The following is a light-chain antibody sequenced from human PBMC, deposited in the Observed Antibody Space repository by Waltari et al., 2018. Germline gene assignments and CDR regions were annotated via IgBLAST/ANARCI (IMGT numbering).Light chain of an antibody. J-gene: IGLJ3*02. CDR1: SSNIGAGHD. CDR2: GNT. Sequence: QSVLTQPPSVSGAPGQRVTISCTGTSSNIGAGHDVNWYQQLPGAAPKLLIYGNTNRPSGVPDRFSGSKSGTSASLAITGLQAEDEADYYCQASTSRLSGWVFGGGTKLTVL. V-gene: IGLV1-40*01. CDR3: QASTSRLSGWV.